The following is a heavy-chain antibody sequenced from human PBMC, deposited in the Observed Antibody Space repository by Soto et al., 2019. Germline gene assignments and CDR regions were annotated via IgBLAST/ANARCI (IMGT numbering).Heavy chain of an antibody. V-gene: IGHV4-31*03. CDR1: GGSITTGGYY. CDR3: ARVEAGGDLFDS. D-gene: IGHD3-3*01. J-gene: IGHJ4*02. Sequence: QVHLQESGPGLVKPSQTLSLTCTVSGGSITTGGYYWSWIRQHPGKGLEWIGYIYSTGSTYYNPFLESRLTVTMDPSKNQFSLHLSSVTATDTAVYYCARVEAGGDLFDSWGQGTLVTVSS. CDR2: IYSTGST.